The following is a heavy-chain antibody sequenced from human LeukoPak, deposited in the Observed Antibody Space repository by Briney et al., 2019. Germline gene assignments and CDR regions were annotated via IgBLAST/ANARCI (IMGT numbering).Heavy chain of an antibody. CDR2: IEYDGSNK. J-gene: IGHJ5*02. Sequence: PGGSLRLSCAASGFTFSTNDMDWVRQAPGKGLEWVAFIEYDGSNKYYADSVKGRFTISRDNAKNSLYLQMNSLRPEDTAVYYCARDSQYYYGSGANWFDPWGQGTLVTVSS. V-gene: IGHV3-30*02. D-gene: IGHD3-10*01. CDR3: ARDSQYYYGSGANWFDP. CDR1: GFTFSTND.